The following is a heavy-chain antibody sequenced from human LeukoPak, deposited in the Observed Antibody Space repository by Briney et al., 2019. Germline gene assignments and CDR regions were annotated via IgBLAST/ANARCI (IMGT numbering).Heavy chain of an antibody. CDR1: GFTFSGFA. CDR2: ISGSGDNT. CDR3: ARARGGNPYYYYGMDV. D-gene: IGHD4-23*01. V-gene: IGHV3-23*01. Sequence: PGGSLRLSCAASGFTFSGFAMSWVRRTPGKGLEWVSGISGSGDNTLYADSVKGRFTISRDNSKNTLYLEMNSLRAEDTAVYYCARARGGNPYYYYGMDVWGQGTTVTVSS. J-gene: IGHJ6*02.